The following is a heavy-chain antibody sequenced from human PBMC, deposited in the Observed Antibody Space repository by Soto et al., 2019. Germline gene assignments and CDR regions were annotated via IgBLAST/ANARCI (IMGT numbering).Heavy chain of an antibody. J-gene: IGHJ4*02. CDR3: ARGRESGDWYIVEIPLAS. D-gene: IGHD6-19*01. V-gene: IGHV5-51*01. Sequence: PGESLKISCKTSGYDFTKYWIGWVRQIPGKGLEWLGIINSGDSDTRYNPSFEGQVSISVDKSISTAYLEWSSLEAADTGIYYWARGRESGDWYIVEIPLASGGQGPRVPVSS. CDR2: INSGDSDT. CDR1: GYDFTKYW.